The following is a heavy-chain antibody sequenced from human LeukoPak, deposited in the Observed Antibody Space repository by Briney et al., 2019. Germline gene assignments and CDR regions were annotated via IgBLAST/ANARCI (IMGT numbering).Heavy chain of an antibody. D-gene: IGHD2-21*01. J-gene: IGHJ6*01. Sequence: GGSLRLSCAASGFTFSSYGMHWVRQAPGKGLEWVAVTWYDGRNNYYAASVKGRFTISRDDSKATVYLLMNSLRAEDTAVYYCAREVAPLYFHYGMDVWGEGTTVTVSS. CDR2: TWYDGRNN. CDR3: AREVAPLYFHYGMDV. V-gene: IGHV3-33*01. CDR1: GFTFSSYG.